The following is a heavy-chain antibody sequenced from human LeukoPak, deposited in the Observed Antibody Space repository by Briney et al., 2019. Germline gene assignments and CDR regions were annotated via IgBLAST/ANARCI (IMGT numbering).Heavy chain of an antibody. CDR1: GFTFSNAW. CDR2: IKSKTDGGTT. D-gene: IGHD2-15*01. CDR3: TTDLVVVATHPY. Sequence: GGSLRLSCAASGFTFSNAWMSWVRQAPGKGLEWVGRIKSKTDGGTTDYAAPVKGRFTISRDDSKNTLYLQRNSLKTEDTAVYYCTTDLVVVATHPYWGQGTLVTVSS. V-gene: IGHV3-15*01. J-gene: IGHJ4*02.